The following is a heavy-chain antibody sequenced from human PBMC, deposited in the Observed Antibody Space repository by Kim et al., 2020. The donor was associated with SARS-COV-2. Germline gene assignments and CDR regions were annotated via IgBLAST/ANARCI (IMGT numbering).Heavy chain of an antibody. J-gene: IGHJ4*02. CDR1: GGSISSGGYY. D-gene: IGHD3-3*01. Sequence: SETLSLTCTVSGGSISSGGYYWSWIRQHPGKGLEWIGYIYYSGSTYYNPSLKSRVTISVDTSKNQFSLKLSSVTAADTAVYYCARSADLRFLEWSPPGFDYWGQGTLVTVSS. CDR2: IYYSGST. CDR3: ARSADLRFLEWSPPGFDY. V-gene: IGHV4-31*03.